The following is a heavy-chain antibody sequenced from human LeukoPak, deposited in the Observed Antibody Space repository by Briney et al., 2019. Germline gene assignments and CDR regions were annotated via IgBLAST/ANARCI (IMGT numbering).Heavy chain of an antibody. CDR2: ISSSGSTI. D-gene: IGHD3-10*01. CDR3: ARIYGSGSYYSGYFDY. J-gene: IGHJ4*02. CDR1: GFTFSSYE. Sequence: GGSLRLSCAASGFTFSSYEMNWVRQAPGKGLEWVSYISSSGSTIYYADSVKGRFTISRDNAKNSLYVQMNILRAEDTAVYYCARIYGSGSYYSGYFDYWGQGTLVTVSS. V-gene: IGHV3-48*03.